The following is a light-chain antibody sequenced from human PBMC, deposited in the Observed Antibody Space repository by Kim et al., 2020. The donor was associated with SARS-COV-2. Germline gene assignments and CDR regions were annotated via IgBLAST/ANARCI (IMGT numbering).Light chain of an antibody. V-gene: IGLV1-47*01. Sequence: QPVLTQAPSASGTPGQRVTISCSGSSTDIGSNYVHWYQQLPGTAPKLLIYRSSQRASGVPDRFTGSKSGTSASLAIDGLRSEDDADYYCSTWDGSRRSWVFGGGTKVTVL. CDR2: RSS. CDR3: STWDGSRRSWV. J-gene: IGLJ3*02. CDR1: STDIGSNY.